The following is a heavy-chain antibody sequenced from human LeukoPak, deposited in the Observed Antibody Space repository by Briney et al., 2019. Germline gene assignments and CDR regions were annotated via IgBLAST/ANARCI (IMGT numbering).Heavy chain of an antibody. V-gene: IGHV4-31*03. D-gene: IGHD2-15*01. J-gene: IGHJ4*02. CDR1: GGSISSGGYY. CDR2: IYYSGST. CDR3: AREHTGYCSGGSCYYFDY. Sequence: SETLSLTCTVSGGSISSGGYYWSWIRQHPGKGLEWIGYIYYSGSTYYNPSLKSRVTISVDTSKNQFSLKLSSVTAADTAVYYCAREHTGYCSGGSCYYFDYWGQGTLVTVSS.